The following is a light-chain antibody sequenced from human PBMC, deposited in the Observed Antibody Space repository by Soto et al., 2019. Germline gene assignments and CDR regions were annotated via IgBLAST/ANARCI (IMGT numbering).Light chain of an antibody. J-gene: IGKJ1*01. CDR1: QSISSW. V-gene: IGKV1-5*01. CDR2: DAS. Sequence: DIQMTQSPSTLSASVGDRVTITCRASQSISSWLAWYQQKPGKAPNLLIYDASSLESGVPPRFSGSGSGTEFTLTISSLQPDDFATYYCQQYEGFSRTFGQGTKVEIK. CDR3: QQYEGFSRT.